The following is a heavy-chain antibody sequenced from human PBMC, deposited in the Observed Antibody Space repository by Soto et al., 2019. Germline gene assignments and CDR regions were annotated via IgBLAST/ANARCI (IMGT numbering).Heavy chain of an antibody. J-gene: IGHJ4*02. D-gene: IGHD3-22*01. CDR1: GGYISSYDYY. CDR3: VGNYDRRVDH. Sequence: PSETLSVTCTVSGGYISSYDYYWSWIRQPPGKGLEWIGYIYYSGSTYYNPSLKSRVTISVDTSKNQFSLKLSSVTAADTAVYFCVGNYDRRVDHWGRGTLVTVSS. V-gene: IGHV4-30-4*01. CDR2: IYYSGST.